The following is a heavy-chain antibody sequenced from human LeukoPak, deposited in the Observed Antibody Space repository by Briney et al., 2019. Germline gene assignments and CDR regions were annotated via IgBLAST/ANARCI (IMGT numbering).Heavy chain of an antibody. CDR3: SRDSGYCSGGSCWYFDI. D-gene: IGHD2-15*01. V-gene: IGHV1-2*02. Sequence: ASVKVSCKASGYTFTGYYMHWVRQAPGQGLEWMGWINPNSGGTNYAQKFQGRVTMTRDTSISTAYMELSRLRSDDTAVYYCSRDSGYCSGGSCWYFDIWGQGTLVTVSA. CDR2: INPNSGGT. CDR1: GYTFTGYY. J-gene: IGHJ4*02.